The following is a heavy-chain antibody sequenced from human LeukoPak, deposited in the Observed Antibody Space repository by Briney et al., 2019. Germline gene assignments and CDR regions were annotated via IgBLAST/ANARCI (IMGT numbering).Heavy chain of an antibody. CDR1: GFTFSSYW. Sequence: GGSLRLSCAASGFTFSSYWMHWVRQAPGKGLVWVSRINTDGSSTSYADSVKGRFTISRDNAKNSLYLQMNSLRAEDTAVYYCAREGSGYESNGGFDYWGQGTLVTVSS. J-gene: IGHJ4*02. V-gene: IGHV3-74*01. D-gene: IGHD5-12*01. CDR2: INTDGSST. CDR3: AREGSGYESNGGFDY.